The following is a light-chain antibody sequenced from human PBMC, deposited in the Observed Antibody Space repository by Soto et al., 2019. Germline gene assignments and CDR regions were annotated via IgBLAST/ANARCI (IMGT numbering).Light chain of an antibody. V-gene: IGKV1-39*01. CDR1: QTISTY. CDR2: AAS. Sequence: DIQMTQSPSSLSASVGDRVTITCRASQTISTYLNWYQQKPGKAPKLLIYAASTLQSGVPSRFSGSGSGTDFTPTTNSLQHEHFAPSCCQQSNGIPYTFGPGKKLEI. J-gene: IGKJ2*01. CDR3: QQSNGIPYT.